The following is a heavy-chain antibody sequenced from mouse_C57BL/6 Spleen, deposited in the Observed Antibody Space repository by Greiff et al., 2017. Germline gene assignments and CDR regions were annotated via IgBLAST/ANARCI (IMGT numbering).Heavy chain of an antibody. CDR3: ARPILDWYFDV. CDR1: GFTFSDYG. Sequence: DVQLVESGGGLVKPGGSLKLSCAASGFTFSDYGMHWVRQAPEKGLEWVAYISSGSSTIYYADTVKGRFTISRDNAKNTLFLQMTSLRSEDTAMYYCARPILDWYFDVWGTGTTVTVSS. J-gene: IGHJ1*03. D-gene: IGHD2-12*01. V-gene: IGHV5-17*01. CDR2: ISSGSSTI.